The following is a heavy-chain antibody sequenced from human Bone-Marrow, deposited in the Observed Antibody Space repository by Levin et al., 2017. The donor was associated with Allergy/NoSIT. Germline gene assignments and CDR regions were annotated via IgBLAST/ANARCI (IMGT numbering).Heavy chain of an antibody. CDR3: AKAYGSGSYYNVVDNWFDP. CDR1: GFTFSSSG. D-gene: IGHD3-10*01. J-gene: IGHJ5*02. V-gene: IGHV3-30*18. CDR2: ISYDGSNK. Sequence: LSLTCAASGFTFSSSGMHWVRQAPGKGLEWVAVISYDGSNKYYADSVKGRFTISRDNSKNTLYLQMNSLRAEDTAVYYCAKAYGSGSYYNVVDNWFDPWGQGTLVTVSS.